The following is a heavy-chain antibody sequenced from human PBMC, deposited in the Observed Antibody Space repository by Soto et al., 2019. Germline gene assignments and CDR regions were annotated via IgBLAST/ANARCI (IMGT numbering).Heavy chain of an antibody. CDR1: GGTFSSYA. CDR3: ARVDTAMADRFDY. CDR2: IIPIFGTA. V-gene: IGHV1-69*01. Sequence: QVQLVQSGAEVQKPWSSVKVSCKASGGTFSSYAISWVRQAPGQGLEWMGGIIPIFGTANYAQKFQGRVTITADESTSTAYMELISLRSEDPAVYYCARVDTAMADRFDYCGQGTLVTVSS. D-gene: IGHD5-18*01. J-gene: IGHJ4*02.